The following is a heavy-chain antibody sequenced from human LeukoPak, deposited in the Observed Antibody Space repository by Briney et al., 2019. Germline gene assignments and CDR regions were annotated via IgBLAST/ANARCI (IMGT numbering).Heavy chain of an antibody. CDR2: IRYDGSNK. Sequence: GGSLRLSCAASGFTFSSYGMHWVRQAPGKGLEWVAFIRYDGSNKYYADSVKGRFTISRDNSKNTLYLQMNSLRAEDTAVYYCAKDLSSGVLGSYYMDVWGKGTTVTISS. CDR1: GFTFSSYG. CDR3: AKDLSSGVLGSYYMDV. D-gene: IGHD3-3*02. V-gene: IGHV3-30*02. J-gene: IGHJ6*03.